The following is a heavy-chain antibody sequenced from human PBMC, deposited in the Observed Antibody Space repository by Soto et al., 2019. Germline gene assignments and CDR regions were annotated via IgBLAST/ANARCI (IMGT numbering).Heavy chain of an antibody. CDR2: IVGGGGST. J-gene: IGHJ3*02. CDR1: GFTFSSYT. D-gene: IGHD3-10*01. V-gene: IGHV3-23*01. Sequence: EEQLLESGGGLVQSGGSLRLSCAASGFTFSSYTMIWARQAPGKGLEWVSAIVGGGGSTYYADSVKGRFTISRDNSKNTLYLQMGSLRAEDTAVYYCAKPLYDYGSGSAFDIWGQGKMVTVSS. CDR3: AKPLYDYGSGSAFDI.